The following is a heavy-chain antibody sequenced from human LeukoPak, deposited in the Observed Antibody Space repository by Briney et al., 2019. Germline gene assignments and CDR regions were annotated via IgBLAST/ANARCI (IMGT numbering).Heavy chain of an antibody. D-gene: IGHD6-19*01. J-gene: IGHJ4*02. CDR3: AKDLRYSSGWYFDY. CDR2: ISGSGGST. Sequence: GGSRRLSCAASGFTFSSYAMSWVRQAPGKGLEWVSAISGSGGSTYYADSVKGRFTISRDNSKNTLYLQMNSLRAEDTAVYYCAKDLRYSSGWYFDYWGQGTLVTVSS. CDR1: GFTFSSYA. V-gene: IGHV3-23*01.